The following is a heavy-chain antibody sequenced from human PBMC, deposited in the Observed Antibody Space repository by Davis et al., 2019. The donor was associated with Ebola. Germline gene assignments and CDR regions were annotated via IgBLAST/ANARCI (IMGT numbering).Heavy chain of an antibody. V-gene: IGHV3-53*01. CDR1: GFTVSSNY. J-gene: IGHJ5*02. D-gene: IGHD2-21*01. CDR3: ALFPSSRTHP. CDR2: IYSGGST. Sequence: GESLKISCAASGFTVSSNYMSWVRQAPGKGLEWVSVIYSGGSTYYADSVKGRFTISRDNSKNTLYLQMNSLRAEDTAVYYCALFPSSRTHPWGQGTLVTVSS.